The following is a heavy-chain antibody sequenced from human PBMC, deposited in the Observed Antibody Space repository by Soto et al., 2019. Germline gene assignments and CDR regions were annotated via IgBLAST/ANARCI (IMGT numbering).Heavy chain of an antibody. D-gene: IGHD2-15*01. V-gene: IGHV3-9*01. Sequence: PGGSLRLSCAASGFTFDDYAMHWVRQAPGKGLEWVSGISWNSGSIGYADSVKGRFTISRDNAKNSLYLQMNSLRAEDTALYYCAKDIRGYCSGGSCENDAFDIWGQGTMVTVSS. CDR2: ISWNSGSI. CDR3: AKDIRGYCSGGSCENDAFDI. J-gene: IGHJ3*02. CDR1: GFTFDDYA.